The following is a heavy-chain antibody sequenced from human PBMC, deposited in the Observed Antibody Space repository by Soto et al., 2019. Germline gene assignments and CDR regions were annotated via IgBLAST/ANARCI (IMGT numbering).Heavy chain of an antibody. CDR3: ARGNEDIVVVPAANDAFDI. J-gene: IGHJ3*02. CDR1: GFTFSSYG. V-gene: IGHV3-33*01. D-gene: IGHD2-2*01. Sequence: QVQLVESGGGVVQPGRSLRLSCAASGFTFSSYGMHWVRQAPGKGLEWVAVIWYDGSNKYYADSVKGRFTISRDNSKNTLYLKMNSLRAEDTAVYYCARGNEDIVVVPAANDAFDIWGQGTMVTVSS. CDR2: IWYDGSNK.